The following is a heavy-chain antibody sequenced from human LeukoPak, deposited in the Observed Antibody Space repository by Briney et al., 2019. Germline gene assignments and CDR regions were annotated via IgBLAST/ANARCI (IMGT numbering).Heavy chain of an antibody. CDR2: ITPNNGVS. CDR3: AAAGSSRSDFDI. CDR1: GYTFTGYY. J-gene: IGHJ3*02. Sequence: ASVKVSRKSSGYTFTGYYLHWVRPAPGHGLEWMGWITPNNGVSNYAQIFQGRITMTSATSISTAYVELRSQRSDDTAVYYCAAAGSSRSDFDIWGQGTMVTVSS. D-gene: IGHD2-15*01. V-gene: IGHV1-2*02.